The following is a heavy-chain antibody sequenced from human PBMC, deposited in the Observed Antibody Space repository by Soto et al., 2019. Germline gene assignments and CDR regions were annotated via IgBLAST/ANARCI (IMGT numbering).Heavy chain of an antibody. Sequence: QITLKESGRTLVKPTQTLTLTCTFSGFSLSTRGVAVGWFRQPPGKALEWLALIYWDEDKWYSPSLKRRRTITNDTSKNQVVLTMTNTDPADTATYYSAHRPRGYAYYFDYWGQGTLVTVSS. J-gene: IGHJ4*02. D-gene: IGHD5-12*01. CDR3: AHRPRGYAYYFDY. CDR2: IYWDEDK. V-gene: IGHV2-5*02. CDR1: GFSLSTRGVA.